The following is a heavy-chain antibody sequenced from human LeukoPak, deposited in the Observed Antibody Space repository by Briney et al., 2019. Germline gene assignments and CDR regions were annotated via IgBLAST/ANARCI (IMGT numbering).Heavy chain of an antibody. CDR2: INDDGSTT. CDR1: GSTFSRSW. Sequence: GGSLRLSCAASGSTFSRSWMHWVRQAPGKGLVWVSRINDDGSTTSYADSVKGRFTISRDNAKNSLYLQMNSLRAEDTAVYYCAELGITMIGGVWGKGTTVTISS. J-gene: IGHJ6*04. CDR3: AELGITMIGGV. D-gene: IGHD3-10*02. V-gene: IGHV3-74*01.